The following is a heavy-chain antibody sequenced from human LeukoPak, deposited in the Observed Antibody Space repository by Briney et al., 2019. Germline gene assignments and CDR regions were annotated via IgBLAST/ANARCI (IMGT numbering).Heavy chain of an antibody. Sequence: GGSLRLSCAASGFTFSNAWMSWVRQAPGKGREWVGRIKSKTDGGTTDYAAPVKGRFTISRDDSKNTLYLQMNSLKTEDTAVYYCTTQGPYCSSTSCYSIDYWGQGTLVTVSS. CDR2: IKSKTDGGTT. CDR3: TTQGPYCSSTSCYSIDY. V-gene: IGHV3-15*01. J-gene: IGHJ4*02. D-gene: IGHD2-2*01. CDR1: GFTFSNAW.